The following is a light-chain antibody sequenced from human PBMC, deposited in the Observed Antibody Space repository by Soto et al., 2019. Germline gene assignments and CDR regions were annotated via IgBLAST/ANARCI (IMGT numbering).Light chain of an antibody. CDR3: QQYDDLPRKFT. CDR2: DAS. Sequence: DTQMTQSPSSLSASVGDRVTITCQASHDISNSLYWYQQKPGKAPKLLIYDASNLETGVPSRFSGSGSGTDFTFTITSLQPEDIAIYYCQQYDDLPRKFTFGPGTKVDI. J-gene: IGKJ3*01. V-gene: IGKV1-33*01. CDR1: HDISNS.